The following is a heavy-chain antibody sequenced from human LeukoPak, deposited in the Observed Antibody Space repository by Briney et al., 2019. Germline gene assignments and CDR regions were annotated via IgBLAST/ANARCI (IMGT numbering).Heavy chain of an antibody. J-gene: IGHJ6*02. CDR2: ISSASGSI. V-gene: IGHV3-48*04. CDR3: ARERMIALGYYYYGMDV. CDR1: GFTFSSYS. D-gene: IGHD3-22*01. Sequence: PGGSLRLSCAASGFTFSSYSMNWVRQAPGKGLEWVSYISSASGSIYYADSVKGRFTISRDNAKNSLFLQMNSLRAEDTAVYYCARERMIALGYYYYGMDVWGQGTTVTVSS.